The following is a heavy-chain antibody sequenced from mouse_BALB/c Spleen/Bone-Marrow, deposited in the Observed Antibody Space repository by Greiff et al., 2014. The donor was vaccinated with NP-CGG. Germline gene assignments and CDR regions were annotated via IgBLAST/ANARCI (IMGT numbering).Heavy chain of an antibody. D-gene: IGHD2-3*01. CDR2: ISYSGNT. J-gene: IGHJ2*01. V-gene: IGHV3-8*02. CDR1: GDSITSGY. CDR3: ATYDGYCFDY. Sequence: EVQLQQSGPSLVKPSLTLSLTCSVTGDSITSGYWNWIRKFPGNKLEYMGYISYSGNTYYNPSLKSRISITQDTSKDQYYLQLNSVTTEDTATYYCATYDGYCFDYWGQGTTLTVSS.